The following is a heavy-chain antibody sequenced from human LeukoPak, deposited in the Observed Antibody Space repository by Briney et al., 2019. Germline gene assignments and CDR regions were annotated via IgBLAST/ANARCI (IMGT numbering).Heavy chain of an antibody. D-gene: IGHD5-18*01. CDR3: ARQVGQLWLDY. Sequence: SETLSLTCTVSGGSISSYYWSWIRQPPGKAPEWIGYIFRTGTTYYNPSLKSRVTISIDTSKNQFSLRLRSVTAADTAIYYCARQVGQLWLDYWGQGTLVTVSS. CDR2: IFRTGTT. CDR1: GGSISSYY. V-gene: IGHV4-59*08. J-gene: IGHJ4*02.